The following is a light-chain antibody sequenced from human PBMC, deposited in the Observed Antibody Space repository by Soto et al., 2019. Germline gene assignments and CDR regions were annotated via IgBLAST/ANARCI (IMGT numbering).Light chain of an antibody. J-gene: IGLJ2*01. CDR3: CSIVSSHHVV. CDR2: EVT. V-gene: IGLV2-8*01. Sequence: QSVLTQPASASGSPGQSVTISCTGTSSDVCGYNYVSWFQQHPGKAPKLMIYEVTKRPSGVPDRFSGSKSGNTASLTVSGQQDEDDADYYCCSIVSSHHVVFGGGTKVTVL. CDR1: SSDVCGYNY.